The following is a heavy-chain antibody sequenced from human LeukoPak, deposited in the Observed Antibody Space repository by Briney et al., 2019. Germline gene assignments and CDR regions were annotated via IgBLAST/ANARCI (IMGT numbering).Heavy chain of an antibody. Sequence: GGSLRLSCAASGFTFSSSAMNWVRQAPGKGLEWVSASGTDGDTYYAASVKGRFTISRDNSENTLYLQMTSLRAEDTAIYYCAKKTPGTHPFDYWGQGTLVTVSP. V-gene: IGHV3-23*01. CDR3: AKKTPGTHPFDY. D-gene: IGHD6-13*01. CDR2: SGTDGDT. CDR1: GFTFSSSA. J-gene: IGHJ4*02.